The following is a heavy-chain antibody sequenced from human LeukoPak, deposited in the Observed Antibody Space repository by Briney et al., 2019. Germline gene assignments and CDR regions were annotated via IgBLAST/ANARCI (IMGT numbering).Heavy chain of an antibody. CDR3: ARGGRSSELV. J-gene: IGHJ4*02. CDR1: GFIVSSVY. CDR2: IYSTGDT. Sequence: GGSLRLSCAASGFIVSSVYMSWVHQSPGKGLECVSIIYSTGDTYYADSVKGRFTISRDVSKNTVYLQMNSLRAEDTAVYYCARGGRSSELVWGQGTRVTVSS. D-gene: IGHD6-6*01. V-gene: IGHV3-53*01.